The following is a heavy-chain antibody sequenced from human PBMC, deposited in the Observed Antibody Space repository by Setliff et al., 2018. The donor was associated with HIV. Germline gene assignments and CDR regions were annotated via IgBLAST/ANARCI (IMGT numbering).Heavy chain of an antibody. J-gene: IGHJ6*02. D-gene: IGHD6-19*01. CDR1: GYTFTTEG. V-gene: IGHV1-18*01. CDR3: ARLGSGWSDSYYYAMDV. Sequence: ASVKVSCKPSGYTFTTEGLSWVRQAPGQGLEWMGWISTYSDETSYSQNFQGRVTMTTDTSTSTAYMELRSLRSDDTAVYFCARLGSGWSDSYYYAMDVWGQGTTVTVSS. CDR2: ISTYSDET.